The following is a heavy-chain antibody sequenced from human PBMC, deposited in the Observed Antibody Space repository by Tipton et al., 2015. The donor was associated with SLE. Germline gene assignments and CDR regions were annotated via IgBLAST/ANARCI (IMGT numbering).Heavy chain of an antibody. CDR1: GDSISGYH. CDR3: ALSDSALDSVDY. D-gene: IGHD2-21*01. Sequence: LVKPTQTLSLTCNVFGDSISGYHWSWVRQSAEKGWEWIGHIFKAGDSNSNPSLKSGITMSLDTSKNQFSLKLTSVTATDTAVYFCALSDSALDSVDYWGQGIRVIVPS. CDR2: IFKAGDS. V-gene: IGHV4-4*07. J-gene: IGHJ4*02.